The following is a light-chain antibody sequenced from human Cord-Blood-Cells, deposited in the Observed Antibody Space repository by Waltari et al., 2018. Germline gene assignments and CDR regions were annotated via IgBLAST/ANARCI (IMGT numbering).Light chain of an antibody. CDR1: QSVSSY. CDR2: DAS. Sequence: EIVLTQSPATLSLSPGERATLPCRASQSVSSYLAWYQQKPGQAPRLLIYDASNRATGIPARFSGSGSGTDFTLTISSLGPEDFAVYYCQQRINWPHTFGQGTKLEIK. V-gene: IGKV3-11*01. CDR3: QQRINWPHT. J-gene: IGKJ2*01.